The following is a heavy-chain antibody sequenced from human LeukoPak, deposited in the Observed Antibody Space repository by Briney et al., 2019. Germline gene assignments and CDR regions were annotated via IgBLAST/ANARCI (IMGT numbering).Heavy chain of an antibody. V-gene: IGHV3-66*04. D-gene: IGHD6-19*01. Sequence: GGSLRLSCSASGFTVSSDYMSWVRQAPGKGLAWLSVIYSGGTTYYADSVKGRFTISRDNSKNTVYLQMNSLRAEDTAVYYCAKLPFEQWLVYLDYWGQGTLVTVSS. CDR2: IYSGGTT. CDR1: GFTVSSDY. CDR3: AKLPFEQWLVYLDY. J-gene: IGHJ4*02.